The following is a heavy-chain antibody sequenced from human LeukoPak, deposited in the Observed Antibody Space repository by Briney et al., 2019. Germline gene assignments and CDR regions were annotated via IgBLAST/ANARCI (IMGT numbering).Heavy chain of an antibody. CDR1: GFTLSSYA. Sequence: GGSLRLSCAASGFTLSSYAMHWVRQAPGKGLEWVAVISYDGSNKYYADSVKGRFTISRDNSKNTLYLQMNSLRAEDTAVYYCASLGVGAIYFDYWGQGTLVTVSS. J-gene: IGHJ4*02. CDR3: ASLGVGAIYFDY. V-gene: IGHV3-30-3*01. CDR2: ISYDGSNK. D-gene: IGHD1-26*01.